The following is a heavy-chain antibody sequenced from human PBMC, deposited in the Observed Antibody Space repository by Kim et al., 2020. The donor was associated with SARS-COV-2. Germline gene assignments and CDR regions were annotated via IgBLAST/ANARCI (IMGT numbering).Heavy chain of an antibody. J-gene: IGHJ6*02. CDR1: GGSISSSSYY. V-gene: IGHV4-39*01. CDR3: ARHEEGAWFGDHYGMDV. Sequence: SETLSLTCTVSGGSISSSSYYWGWIRQPPGKGLEWIGSIYYSGSTYYNPSLKSRVTISVDTSKNQFSLKLSSVTAADTAVYYCARHEEGAWFGDHYGMDVWGQGTTVTVSS. D-gene: IGHD3-10*01. CDR2: IYYSGST.